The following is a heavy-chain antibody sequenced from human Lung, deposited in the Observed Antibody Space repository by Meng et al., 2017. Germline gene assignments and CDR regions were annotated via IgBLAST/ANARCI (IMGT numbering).Heavy chain of an antibody. D-gene: IGHD6-13*01. CDR1: GYPFPDCW. CDR2: INPKSGDT. CDR3: ARDEDISAAGKLFGDY. Sequence: VALVQSGAGGKKLGDSVKVSCKAFGYPFPDCWLHWVRRAPGQGLEWMGRINPKSGDTHYAQRFQGRVTMTGDTSISTAYMELSGLRSDDTAMYYCARDEDISAAGKLFGDYWGQGTLVTVSS. V-gene: IGHV1-2*06. J-gene: IGHJ4*02.